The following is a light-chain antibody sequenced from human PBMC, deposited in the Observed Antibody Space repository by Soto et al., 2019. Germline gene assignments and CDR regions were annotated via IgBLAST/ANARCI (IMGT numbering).Light chain of an antibody. CDR2: GAS. CDR3: QQHGTSPFT. V-gene: IGKV3-20*01. Sequence: EIVLTQSPGTLSLSPGERATLSCRASQSVSSSYLAWYQQKPGQAPRLLIYGASSRATGIPDRFSGSGSGTDFTLTISRLEPEDSAVYYCQQHGTSPFTFGPGTKVDIK. CDR1: QSVSSSY. J-gene: IGKJ3*01.